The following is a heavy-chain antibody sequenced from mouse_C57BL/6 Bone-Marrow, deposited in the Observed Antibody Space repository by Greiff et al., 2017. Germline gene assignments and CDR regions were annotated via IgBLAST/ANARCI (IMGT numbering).Heavy chain of an antibody. CDR2: ISGGGGNT. CDR3: ASDGYHFAY. Sequence: EVKVEESGGGLVKPGGSLKLSCAASGFTFSSYTMSWVRQTPEKRLEWVATISGGGGNTYYPDSVKGRFTISRDNAKNTLYLQMSSLRSEDTALYYCASDGYHFAYWGQGTLVTVSA. CDR1: GFTFSSYT. D-gene: IGHD2-3*01. J-gene: IGHJ3*01. V-gene: IGHV5-9*01.